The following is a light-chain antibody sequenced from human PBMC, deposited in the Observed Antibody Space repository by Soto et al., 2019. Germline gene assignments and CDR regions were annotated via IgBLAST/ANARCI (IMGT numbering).Light chain of an antibody. CDR2: DVS. CDR3: QQRYNWPAV. Sequence: EIVLTQSQSSLCLSPGERATLSCRAIQYISTYLAWYQQKPGQAPRLLMYDVSKRATGIPARFSGSGSGTDIALTINSLEPEDFAVYYCQQRYNWPAVFGGGTKVEI. CDR1: QYISTY. J-gene: IGKJ4*01. V-gene: IGKV3-11*01.